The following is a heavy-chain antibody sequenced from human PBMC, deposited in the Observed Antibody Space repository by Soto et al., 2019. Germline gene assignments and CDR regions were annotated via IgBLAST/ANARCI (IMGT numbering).Heavy chain of an antibody. CDR2: IYPSVSS. Sequence: PWETLSLTCSVAGFAISRGYYWSWVRQPPGKGLEWIGSIYPSVSSYHNPSLETRVRLSIDTSKNQFTLNLTSVPAADTALYYCAREKVGTTFFDNWGQGIQVNVSS. V-gene: IGHV4-38-2*02. J-gene: IGHJ4*02. D-gene: IGHD1-1*01. CDR3: AREKVGTTFFDN. CDR1: GFAISRGYY.